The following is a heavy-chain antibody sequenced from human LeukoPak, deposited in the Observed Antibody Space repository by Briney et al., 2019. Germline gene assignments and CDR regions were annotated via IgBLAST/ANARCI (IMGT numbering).Heavy chain of an antibody. J-gene: IGHJ4*02. CDR1: GFTFSNYA. Sequence: AGGSLRLSCVASGFTFSNYAMSWVRQAPGKGLEWVSAITGSGTNRYYADSLKGRFTTSRDNSKNTVFLQMNSLRHEDTAIYYCVIWGDYDVLTGYYVPDYWGQGTLVTVAP. D-gene: IGHD3-9*01. V-gene: IGHV3-23*01. CDR2: ITGSGTNR. CDR3: VIWGDYDVLTGYYVPDY.